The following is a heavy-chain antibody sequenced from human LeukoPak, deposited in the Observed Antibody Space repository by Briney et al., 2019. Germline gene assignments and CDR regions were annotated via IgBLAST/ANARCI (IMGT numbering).Heavy chain of an antibody. V-gene: IGHV4-34*01. CDR3: AREEMTTVTRVGDDALDI. CDR1: GGSFSGYY. Sequence: SETLSLTCAVYGGSFSGYYWSWIRQPPGKGLEWIGEINHSGSTNYNPSLKSRVTISVDTSKNQFSLKLSSVTAADTAVYYCAREEMTTVTRVGDDALDIWGQGTMVTVSS. CDR2: INHSGST. J-gene: IGHJ3*02. D-gene: IGHD4-17*01.